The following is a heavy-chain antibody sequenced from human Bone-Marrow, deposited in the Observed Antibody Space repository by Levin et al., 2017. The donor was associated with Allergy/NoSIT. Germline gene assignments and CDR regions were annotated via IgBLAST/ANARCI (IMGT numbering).Heavy chain of an antibody. D-gene: IGHD5-12*01. CDR3: ARDIGYEATFYGLDV. CDR2: IWYSGSRQ. J-gene: IGHJ6*02. Sequence: VGSLRLSCAASGFTFTSYGMHWVRQAPGKGLEWVAVIWYSGSRQYYGESVKGRFTISRDSSKNTLFLQMNNLTVEDTAVYFCARDIGYEATFYGLDVWGQGTTVTVSS. V-gene: IGHV3-33*01. CDR1: GFTFTSYG.